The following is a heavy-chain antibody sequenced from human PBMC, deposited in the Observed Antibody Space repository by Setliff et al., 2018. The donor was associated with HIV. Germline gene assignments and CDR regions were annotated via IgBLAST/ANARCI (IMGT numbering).Heavy chain of an antibody. Sequence: ASVKVSCKASGGTFSSYAISWVRQAPGQGLEWMGGIIPTLGLSYYAQNFQGRVTITADESTSTAYMELSSLRSEDAAVYYCASYSGSYYFILHYWGQGTLVTVSS. V-gene: IGHV1-69*10. J-gene: IGHJ4*02. CDR1: GGTFSSYA. D-gene: IGHD1-26*01. CDR2: IIPTLGLS. CDR3: ASYSGSYYFILHY.